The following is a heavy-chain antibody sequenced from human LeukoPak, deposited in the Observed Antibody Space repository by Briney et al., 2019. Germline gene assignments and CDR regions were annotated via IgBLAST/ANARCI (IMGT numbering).Heavy chain of an antibody. V-gene: IGHV4-34*01. Sequence: PSETLSLTCAVYGGSFSTYYWSWIRQPPGKGLEWIGELSHSGSTNYNPSLKSRVTISVDTSMNQLSLKLRSVTAADTAVYYCARAQRRDNYYYGLDLWGRGTTVTVSS. CDR1: GGSFSTYY. J-gene: IGHJ6*02. D-gene: IGHD6-25*01. CDR3: ARAQRRDNYYYGLDL. CDR2: LSHSGST.